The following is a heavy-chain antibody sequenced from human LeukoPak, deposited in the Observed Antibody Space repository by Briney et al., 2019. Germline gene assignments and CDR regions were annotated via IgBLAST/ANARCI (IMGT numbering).Heavy chain of an antibody. CDR2: IYYSGST. CDR3: ARENVRFWSGYYYPDAFDI. V-gene: IGHV4-31*03. CDR1: GGSISSRSYY. Sequence: SETLSLTCTVSGGSISSRSYYWSWIRQHPGKGLEWIGYIYYSGSTYYNPSLKSRVTISVDTSKNQFSLKLSSVTAADTAVYYCARENVRFWSGYYYPDAFDIWGQGTMVTVSS. J-gene: IGHJ3*02. D-gene: IGHD3-3*01.